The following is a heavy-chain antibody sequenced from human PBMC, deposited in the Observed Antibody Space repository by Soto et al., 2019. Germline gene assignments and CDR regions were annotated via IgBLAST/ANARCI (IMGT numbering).Heavy chain of an antibody. V-gene: IGHV4-59*08. CDR1: GGSIGSYY. CDR3: ARHPGYGLYYFDY. Sequence: SETLSLTCTVSGGSIGSYYWSWIRQPPGKGLEWIGYIYDSGSTNYNPSLKSRVTIDTSKNQFSLKLSSVTAADTAVYYCARHPGYGLYYFDYWGQGTLVTV. CDR2: IYDSGST. J-gene: IGHJ4*02. D-gene: IGHD5-18*01.